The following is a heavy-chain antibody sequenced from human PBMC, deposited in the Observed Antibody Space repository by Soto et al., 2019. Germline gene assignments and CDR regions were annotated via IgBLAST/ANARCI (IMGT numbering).Heavy chain of an antibody. CDR3: ARDAFSYDTRGQYLFAS. Sequence: SETLSLTCTVSGGSISSSSYYWGWIREPPGKGLEYIRRISSRGDTYYTPSLQSRVTMSVDTSKNQFSLKLSSVTAAETAVYYCARDAFSYDTRGQYLFASWGQGALVTVSS. CDR1: GGSISSSSYY. CDR2: ISSRGDT. J-gene: IGHJ4*02. D-gene: IGHD3-22*01. V-gene: IGHV4-39*07.